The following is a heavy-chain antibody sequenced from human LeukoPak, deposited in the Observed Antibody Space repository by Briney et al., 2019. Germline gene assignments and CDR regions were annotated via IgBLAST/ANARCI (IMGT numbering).Heavy chain of an antibody. V-gene: IGHV4-59*01. Sequence: AETLSLTCTVSGGSINDYYWTWIRQAPGKGLEGLGYISNSGSTDYNPPLNSRLTMSVDTSKNEFSLTVTSLTAAHTAMYYCARVLRGAVTSHCFDLWGQGTLVTVSS. J-gene: IGHJ5*02. CDR2: ISNSGST. CDR3: ARVLRGAVTSHCFDL. D-gene: IGHD2-21*02. CDR1: GGSINDYY.